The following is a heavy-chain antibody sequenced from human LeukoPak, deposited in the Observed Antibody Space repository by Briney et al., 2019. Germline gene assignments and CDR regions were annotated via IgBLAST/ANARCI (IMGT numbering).Heavy chain of an antibody. J-gene: IGHJ1*01. V-gene: IGHV3-74*01. CDR3: ARAPSEIGGYYPEYFRH. CDR1: GFTFSSYW. D-gene: IGHD3-22*01. Sequence: SGGSLRLSCAASGFTFSSYWMHWVRQAPGKGLVWVSRIKSDGSTNYADSVKGRFTTSRDNAKNTLSLQMNSLRAEDTGVYYCARAPSEIGGYYPEYFRHWGQGTLVTVSS. CDR2: IKSDGST.